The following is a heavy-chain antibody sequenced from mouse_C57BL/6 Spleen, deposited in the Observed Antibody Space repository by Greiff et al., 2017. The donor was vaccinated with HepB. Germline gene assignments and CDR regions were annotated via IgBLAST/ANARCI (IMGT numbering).Heavy chain of an antibody. CDR2: IDPSDSYT. CDR1: GYTLTSYW. CDR3: ANSPPLPTVPHAMDY. Sequence: VQLQQPGAELVMPGASVKLSCKASGYTLTSYWMHWVKQRPGQGLEWIGEIDPSDSYTNYNQKFKGKSTLTVDKSSSTAYMQLSSLTSEDSAVYYCANSPPLPTVPHAMDYWGQLTSVTVSS. J-gene: IGHJ4*01. V-gene: IGHV1-69*01. D-gene: IGHD1-1*01.